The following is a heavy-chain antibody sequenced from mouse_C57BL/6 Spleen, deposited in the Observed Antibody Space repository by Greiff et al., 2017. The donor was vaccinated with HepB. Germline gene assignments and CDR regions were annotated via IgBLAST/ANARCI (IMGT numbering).Heavy chain of an antibody. V-gene: IGHV1-53*01. D-gene: IGHD2-5*01. CDR1: GYTFTSYG. Sequence: QVQLQQPGTDLVKPGASVKLSCKASGYTFTSYGMHWVRQRPGQGLEWIGNINPSNGGTYYNEKFKSKVTMSIDNATSTAYMQISSLTSEDSAMYYCAREEYSNSGYAMDYWGQGTSVTVSS. CDR2: INPSNGGT. CDR3: AREEYSNSGYAMDY. J-gene: IGHJ4*01.